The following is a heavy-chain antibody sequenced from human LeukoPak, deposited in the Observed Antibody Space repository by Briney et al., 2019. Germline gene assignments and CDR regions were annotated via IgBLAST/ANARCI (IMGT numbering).Heavy chain of an antibody. CDR1: GFTFSSYA. Sequence: PGGSLRLSCAASGFTFSSYAMSWVRQAPGKGLEWVSAISGSGGSTYYADSVKGRFTISRDNSKNTLYLQMNSLRGDDTAVYYCARGFGTSWFYSWGQGTLVTVSS. J-gene: IGHJ5*01. CDR2: ISGSGGST. V-gene: IGHV3-23*01. D-gene: IGHD2-2*01. CDR3: ARGFGTSWFYS.